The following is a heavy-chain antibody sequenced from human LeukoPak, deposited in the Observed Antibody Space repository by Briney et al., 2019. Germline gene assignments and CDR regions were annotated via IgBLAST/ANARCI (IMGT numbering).Heavy chain of an antibody. Sequence: HPGGSLRLSCAASGFTFSNAWMSWVRQAPGKGLEWVAVIWYDGSNKYYADSVKGRFTISRDNSKNTVYLQMKSLRDEDTAVYYCARGYGVEMATSDYWGQGTLVTVSS. CDR1: GFTFSNAW. CDR2: IWYDGSNK. CDR3: ARGYGVEMATSDY. V-gene: IGHV3-33*08. J-gene: IGHJ4*02. D-gene: IGHD5-24*01.